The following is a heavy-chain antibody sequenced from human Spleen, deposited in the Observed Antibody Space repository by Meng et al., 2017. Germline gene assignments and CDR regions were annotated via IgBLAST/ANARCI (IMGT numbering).Heavy chain of an antibody. CDR1: GGSISSGDYY. Sequence: QLQLQESGPGLVKPSETLSLICDVPGGSISSGDYYWGWIRQPPGKGLEWIGSIYYSGRTYYNPSLKSRVTISVDTSKNHFSLKLSSVTAADTAVYYCSEHYFHTSGYPNWFDRWGQGTLVTVSS. CDR3: SEHYFHTSGYPNWFDR. D-gene: IGHD3-22*01. J-gene: IGHJ5*02. V-gene: IGHV4-39*02. CDR2: IYYSGRT.